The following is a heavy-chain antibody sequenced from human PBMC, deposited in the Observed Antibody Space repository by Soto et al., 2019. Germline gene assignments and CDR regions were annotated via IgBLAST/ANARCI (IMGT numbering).Heavy chain of an antibody. Sequence: SETLSLTCTVSGGSISSYGWSWIRQPPGKGLEWIGYIYYSGSTNYNPSLKSRVTISVDTSKNQFSLKLSSVTAADTAVYYCARAPMVRGVIYGMDVWGQGTTVTVSS. J-gene: IGHJ6*02. D-gene: IGHD3-10*01. V-gene: IGHV4-59*01. CDR2: IYYSGST. CDR3: ARAPMVRGVIYGMDV. CDR1: GGSISSYG.